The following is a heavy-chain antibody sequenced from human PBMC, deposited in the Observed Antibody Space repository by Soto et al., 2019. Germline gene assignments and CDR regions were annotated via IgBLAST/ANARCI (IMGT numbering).Heavy chain of an antibody. CDR3: AKDRRSLMYYDILTGGFDY. V-gene: IGHV3-23*01. CDR2: ISGSGDST. Sequence: GGSLRLSCAASGFTFSSYAMSWVRQAPGKGLEWVSAISGSGDSTYYADSVKGRFTISRDNSKNTLYLQMNSLRAEDTAVYYCAKDRRSLMYYDILTGGFDYWGQGTLVTVSS. D-gene: IGHD3-9*01. J-gene: IGHJ4*02. CDR1: GFTFSSYA.